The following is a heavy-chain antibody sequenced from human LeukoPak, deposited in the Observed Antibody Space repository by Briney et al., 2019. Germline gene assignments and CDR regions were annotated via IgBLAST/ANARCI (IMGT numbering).Heavy chain of an antibody. J-gene: IGHJ4*02. V-gene: IGHV4-34*01. CDR3: ARGCSSTNCYEDY. CDR2: INHSGST. Sequence: SETLSLTCAVCGGSFSGYYWSLIRQPPGKGLEWIGEINHSGSTNYNPSLKSRVTISVDTSKNQFSLKLSSVTAADTAVYYCARGCSSTNCYEDYWGQGTLVTVSS. CDR1: GGSFSGYY. D-gene: IGHD2-2*01.